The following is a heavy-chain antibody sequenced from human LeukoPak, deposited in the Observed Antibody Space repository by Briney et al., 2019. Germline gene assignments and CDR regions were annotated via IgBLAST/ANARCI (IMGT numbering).Heavy chain of an antibody. CDR2: ISGSGGST. V-gene: IGHV3-23*01. D-gene: IGHD1-1*01. CDR1: GFTFSSYA. Sequence: QTGGSLRLSCAASGFTFSSYAMSWVRQAPGKGLEWVSAISGSGGSTYYADSVKGRFTISRDNSKNTLYLQMNSLRAEDTAVYYCAKAPTRDPNTGYWGQGTLVTVSS. CDR3: AKAPTRDPNTGY. J-gene: IGHJ4*02.